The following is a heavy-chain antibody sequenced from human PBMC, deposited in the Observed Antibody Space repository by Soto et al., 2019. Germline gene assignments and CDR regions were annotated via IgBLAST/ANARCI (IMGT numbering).Heavy chain of an antibody. CDR1: GGSFSGYY. J-gene: IGHJ4*02. CDR3: ARGRITIFGVVTAQTTNFDY. V-gene: IGHV4-34*01. D-gene: IGHD3-3*01. CDR2: INHSGST. Sequence: PSETLSLTCAVYGGSFSGYYWSWIRQPPGKGLEWIGEINHSGSTNYNPSLKSRVTISVDTSKNQFSLKLSSVTAADTAVYYCARGRITIFGVVTAQTTNFDYWGQGTLVTVSS.